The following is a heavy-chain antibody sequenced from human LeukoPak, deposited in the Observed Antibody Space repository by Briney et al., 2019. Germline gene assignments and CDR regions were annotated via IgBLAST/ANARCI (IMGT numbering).Heavy chain of an antibody. CDR3: ARDLLYKPLDM. J-gene: IGHJ3*02. CDR1: GYTLTGYY. V-gene: IGHV1-2*02. D-gene: IGHD1-14*01. Sequence: ASVKVSCKASGYTLTGYYMHWVRQAPGQGLEWMGWINPNSGGTNYAQKFQGRVTMTRDTSISTAYMELSRLRSDDTAVYCCARDLLYKPLDMWGQGTMVTVSS. CDR2: INPNSGGT.